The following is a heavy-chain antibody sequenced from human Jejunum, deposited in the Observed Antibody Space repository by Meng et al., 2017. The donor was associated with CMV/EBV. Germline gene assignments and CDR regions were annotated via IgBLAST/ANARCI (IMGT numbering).Heavy chain of an antibody. D-gene: IGHD2-15*01. J-gene: IGHJ4*02. Sequence: QAGPEVKKTGASVRVSWKASGYPFGSYGICWVRQAPGQGLEWMGWFVNYVDTYPAPKFQGRVTMTTDTHTNTAFMELRSLTSDDTAVYYCASGTPGRSYCDYWGQGTLVTVSS. CDR2: FVNYVDT. CDR1: GYPFGSYG. CDR3: ASGTPGRSYCDY. V-gene: IGHV1-18*01.